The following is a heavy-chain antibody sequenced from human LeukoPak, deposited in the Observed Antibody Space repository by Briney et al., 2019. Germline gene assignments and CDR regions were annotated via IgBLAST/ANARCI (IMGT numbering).Heavy chain of an antibody. V-gene: IGHV4-4*07. CDR1: GGSISSYY. D-gene: IGHD3-22*01. CDR3: ARGNAGYYYDSSGYFYYGMDV. CDR2: IYTSGST. Sequence: SETLSLTCTVSGGSISSYYWSWIRQPAGKGLEWIGRIYTSGSTYYNPSLKSRVTISVGTSKNQFSLKLSSVTAADTAVYYCARGNAGYYYDSSGYFYYGMDVWGQGTTVTVSS. J-gene: IGHJ6*02.